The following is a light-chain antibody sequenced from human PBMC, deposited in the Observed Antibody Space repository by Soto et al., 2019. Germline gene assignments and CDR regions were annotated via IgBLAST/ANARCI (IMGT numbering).Light chain of an antibody. Sequence: EIVLTQSPGTLSLSPGERATLSCRASQSVSSYLAWYQENPGQAPRLLIYGASSRATGIPDRFSGSGSGTDFTITISRLEPEDFALYYCQQYNTSPFTFGQGTKLEIK. V-gene: IGKV3-20*01. CDR1: QSVSSY. J-gene: IGKJ2*01. CDR2: GAS. CDR3: QQYNTSPFT.